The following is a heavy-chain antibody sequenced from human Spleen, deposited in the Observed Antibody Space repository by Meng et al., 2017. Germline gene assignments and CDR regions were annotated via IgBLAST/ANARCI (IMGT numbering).Heavy chain of an antibody. CDR3: APDFPEPYQVLPCDY. Sequence: QVQRVQSGAEVTKPGPSVKVPCNTSGYTSACYFIHWVRQAPRQGLEWMGRVNPNSGGTNYAQKFQGRVTMTSDTSISTADMELSRLSSDDTAVYYCAPDFPEPYQVLPCDYWGQGTLVTVSS. J-gene: IGHJ4*02. CDR2: VNPNSGGT. D-gene: IGHD1-14*01. V-gene: IGHV1-2*06. CDR1: GYTSACYF.